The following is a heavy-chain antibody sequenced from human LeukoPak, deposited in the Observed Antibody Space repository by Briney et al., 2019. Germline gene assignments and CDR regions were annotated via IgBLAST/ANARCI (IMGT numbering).Heavy chain of an antibody. Sequence: SETLSLTCTVSGGSISSGDYYWSWIRQPPGKGLEWIGYIYYSGSTYYNPSLKSRVTISVDTSKNQFSLKLSSVTAADTAVYYCARVNYGSATKEDYWGQGTLVTVSS. CDR1: GGSISSGDYY. J-gene: IGHJ4*02. V-gene: IGHV4-30-4*01. CDR2: IYYSGST. CDR3: ARVNYGSATKEDY. D-gene: IGHD3-10*01.